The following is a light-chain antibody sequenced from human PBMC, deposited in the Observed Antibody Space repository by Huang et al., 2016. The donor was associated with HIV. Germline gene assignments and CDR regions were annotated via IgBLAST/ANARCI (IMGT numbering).Light chain of an antibody. CDR1: QSISSW. CDR3: QQYNNNSFT. CDR2: KAS. J-gene: IGKJ3*01. V-gene: IGKV1-5*03. Sequence: DIQMTQSPFTLSASEGDKVTITCRASQSISSWVAWYQQKPGKAPKLLIYKASRLENGVPSRFSGSGSGTDFTLTISSLQPDDFATYYCQQYNNNSFTFGPGTKVDIK.